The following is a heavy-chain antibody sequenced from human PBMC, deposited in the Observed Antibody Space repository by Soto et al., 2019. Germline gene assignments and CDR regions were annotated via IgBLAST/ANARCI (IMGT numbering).Heavy chain of an antibody. Sequence: ASVKVSCKASGYTFTSYAMHWVRQAPGQRLEWMGWINAGNGNTKYSQKFQGRVTITRDTSASTAYMELSSLRSEDTAVYYCARVKYYDILTGYSPPGYFDYWGQGTLVTVSS. CDR2: INAGNGNT. CDR1: GYTFTSYA. CDR3: ARVKYYDILTGYSPPGYFDY. D-gene: IGHD3-9*01. V-gene: IGHV1-3*01. J-gene: IGHJ4*02.